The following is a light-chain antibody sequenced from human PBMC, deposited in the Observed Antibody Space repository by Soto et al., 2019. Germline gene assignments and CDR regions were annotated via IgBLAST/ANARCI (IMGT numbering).Light chain of an antibody. V-gene: IGKV3-15*01. CDR3: QEYDTWPPNT. CDR2: GAS. CDR1: QSVNSN. J-gene: IGKJ2*01. Sequence: EIVMTQSPATLSVSPGERVTLSCRASQSVNSNVAWYQQKPGQAPRLLISGASTRATDIPVRFSGSGSGTEFTLTISSLQSEDFAVYYCQEYDTWPPNTFGQGTKLEIK.